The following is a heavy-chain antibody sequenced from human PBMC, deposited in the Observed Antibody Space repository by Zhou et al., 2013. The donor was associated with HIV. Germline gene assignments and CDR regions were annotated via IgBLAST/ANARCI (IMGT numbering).Heavy chain of an antibody. V-gene: IGHV1-69*05. Sequence: QVQLVQSGAEVKKPGSSVKVSCKASGGTFSSYAISWVRQAPGQGLEWMGGIIPIFGTANYAQKFQGRVTITTDESTSTAYMELSSLRSEDTAVYYCASLSTSNSLPAAPPFDYWGQGTLVTVSS. D-gene: IGHD2-2*01. CDR2: IIPIFGTA. CDR3: ASLSTSNSLPAAPPFDY. J-gene: IGHJ4*02. CDR1: GGTFSSYA.